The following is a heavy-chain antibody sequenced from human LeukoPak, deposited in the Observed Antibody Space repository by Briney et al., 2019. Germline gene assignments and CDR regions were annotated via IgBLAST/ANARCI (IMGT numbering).Heavy chain of an antibody. D-gene: IGHD1-1*01. J-gene: IGHJ4*02. V-gene: IGHV4-34*01. CDR2: INHSGST. CDR1: GGSFSGYY. Sequence: SETLSLTCAVYGGSFSGYYWSWIRQPPGKGLEWLGEINHSGSTNYNPSLKSRVTISVDTSKNQFSLKLSSVTAADTAVYYCAREGGYNWKKFDYWGRGTLVTVSS. CDR3: AREGGYNWKKFDY.